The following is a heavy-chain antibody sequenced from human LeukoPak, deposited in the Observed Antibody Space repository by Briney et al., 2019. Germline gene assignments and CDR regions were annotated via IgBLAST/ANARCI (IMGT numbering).Heavy chain of an antibody. CDR3: ARGIAIFGVIITYYYGLDV. V-gene: IGHV4-34*01. CDR2: INHSGST. Sequence: SETLSLTCAVYGGSFSGYYWSWIRQPPGKGLEWIGEINHSGSTNYNPSLKSRVTISVDTSKNQFSLTLSSVTAADTAVYFCARGIAIFGVIITYYYGLDVWGQGTTVTVSS. CDR1: GGSFSGYY. D-gene: IGHD3-3*01. J-gene: IGHJ6*02.